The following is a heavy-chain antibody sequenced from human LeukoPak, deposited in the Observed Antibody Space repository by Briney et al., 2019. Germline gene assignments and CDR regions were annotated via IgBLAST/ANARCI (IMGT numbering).Heavy chain of an antibody. J-gene: IGHJ4*02. V-gene: IGHV3-21*01. CDR2: ISSSSSYI. CDR3: ARDGSGYDPNFDY. D-gene: IGHD5-12*01. Sequence: GGSLRLSCAASGFTFSSYSMNWVRQAPGKGLEWVSSISSSSSYIYYADPVKGRFTISRDNAKNSLYLQMNSLRAEDTAVYYCARDGSGYDPNFDYWGQGTLVTVSS. CDR1: GFTFSSYS.